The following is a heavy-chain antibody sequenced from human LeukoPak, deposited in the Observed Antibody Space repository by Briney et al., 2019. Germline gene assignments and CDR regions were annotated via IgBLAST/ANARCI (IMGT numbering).Heavy chain of an antibody. D-gene: IGHD2-15*01. CDR1: GFTFSSYS. CDR3: AGVGEKSCSGGSCYSDFDY. CDR2: ISSSSSYI. Sequence: GGSLRLSCAASGFTFSSYSINWVRQAPGKGLEWVSSISSSSSYIYYADSVKGRFTISRDNAKNSLYLQMNSLRAEDTAVYYCAGVGEKSCSGGSCYSDFDYWGQGTLVTVSS. J-gene: IGHJ4*02. V-gene: IGHV3-21*01.